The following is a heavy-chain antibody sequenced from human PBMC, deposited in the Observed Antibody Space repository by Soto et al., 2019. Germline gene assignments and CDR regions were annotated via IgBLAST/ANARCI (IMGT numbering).Heavy chain of an antibody. J-gene: IGHJ4*02. CDR2: IYYSGST. Sequence: SETLSLTCTVTGDSISSRSYYWGWIRQPPGKGLEWIGSIYYSGSTYNNPSLRSRVSMSIDTSKDQFSLKLKSVTAADTALYFCARQRTSVVTQDHCDWWGTGSRVTVSS. V-gene: IGHV4-39*01. D-gene: IGHD4-4*01. CDR1: GDSISSRSYY. CDR3: ARQRTSVVTQDHCDW.